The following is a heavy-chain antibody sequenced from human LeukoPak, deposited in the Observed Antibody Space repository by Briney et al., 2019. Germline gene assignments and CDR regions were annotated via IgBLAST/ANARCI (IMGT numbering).Heavy chain of an antibody. CDR2: IRSGSATT. D-gene: IGHD1-7*01. J-gene: IGHJ5*02. Sequence: PGGSLRLSCAASGFTFSNFAMSWVRQAPGKGLEWVSPIRSGSATTYYADSVKGRFTISRDNSKNTLYLQMNSLRAGDTAVYYCAKGGTGTTDWFDPWGQGTLVTVSS. CDR1: GFTFSNFA. V-gene: IGHV3-23*01. CDR3: AKGGTGTTDWFDP.